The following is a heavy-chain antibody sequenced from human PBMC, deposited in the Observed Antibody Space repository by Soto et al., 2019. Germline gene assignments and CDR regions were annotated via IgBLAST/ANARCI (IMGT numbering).Heavy chain of an antibody. D-gene: IGHD4-4*01. Sequence: PGGSVRLSCAASGFTFSCYAMSWVRQAPGKGLEWVPAISGSGGSTYYADSVKGRLTISRDNSKNTLYLQMNSLRAEDTAVYYCATSYSSSSYKYFLDYWGQGTLVTVSS. CDR2: ISGSGGST. CDR1: GFTFSCYA. V-gene: IGHV3-23*01. CDR3: ATSYSSSSYKYFLDY. J-gene: IGHJ4*02.